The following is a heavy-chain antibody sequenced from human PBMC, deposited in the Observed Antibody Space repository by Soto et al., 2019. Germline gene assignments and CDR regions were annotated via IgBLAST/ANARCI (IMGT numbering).Heavy chain of an antibody. D-gene: IGHD2-21*01. CDR3: ARDKEVKTAPFDL. J-gene: IGHJ2*01. V-gene: IGHV1-69*04. CDR2: IIPILGIA. Sequence: SVKVSCKASGGTVSSYTVGWMRQAPGQGLEWMGRIIPILGIANYAQKFQGRVTITADKSTSTAYMELSSLRSEDPAVYYCARDKEVKTAPFDLWGRGTLVTVSP. CDR1: GGTVSSYT.